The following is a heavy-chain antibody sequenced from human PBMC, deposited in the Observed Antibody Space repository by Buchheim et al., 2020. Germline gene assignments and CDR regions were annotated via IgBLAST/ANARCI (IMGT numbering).Heavy chain of an antibody. CDR1: GFTFSSYG. Sequence: QVQLVESGGGLVKPGGSLRLSCAASGFTFSSYGMHWVRQAPGKGLEWVAVIWYDGSNKYYADSVKGRFTISRDNSKNTLYLQMNRLRAEDTAVYYCARGGTAMVTSPFDYWGQGTL. D-gene: IGHD5-18*01. CDR2: IWYDGSNK. CDR3: ARGGTAMVTSPFDY. V-gene: IGHV3-33*08. J-gene: IGHJ4*02.